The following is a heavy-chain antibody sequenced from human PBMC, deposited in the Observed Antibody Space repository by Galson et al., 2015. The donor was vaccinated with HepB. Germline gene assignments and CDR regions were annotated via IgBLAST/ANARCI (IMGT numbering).Heavy chain of an antibody. CDR1: GFIFSSYA. D-gene: IGHD2-2*01. CDR2: VSYDASNE. Sequence: SMRLSCAASGFIFSSYAMQWVRQAPGKGLGWVAVVSYDASNEYYADSVRGRFTISRDNSKNTVYLQMNSLRPEDTAVYYCARVEAQLLFLKGRYYYHGMDVWGQGTTVTVSS. CDR3: ARVEAQLLFLKGRYYYHGMDV. V-gene: IGHV3-30*04. J-gene: IGHJ6*02.